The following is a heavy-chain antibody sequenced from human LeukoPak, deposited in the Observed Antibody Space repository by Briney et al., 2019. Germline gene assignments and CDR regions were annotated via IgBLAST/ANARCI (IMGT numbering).Heavy chain of an antibody. J-gene: IGHJ4*02. V-gene: IGHV5-51*01. Sequence: GESLKISCQGFGYTFTTSWIGWVRQLPGKGLEWMAIIYAGNSDAKYSPSFQGQVSISTDRSISTAYLQWSSLKALDTAKYYCAIINHPDGRVYWGQGTLVTVSS. CDR2: IYAGNSDA. CDR1: GYTFTTSW. CDR3: AIINHPDGRVY. D-gene: IGHD5-24*01.